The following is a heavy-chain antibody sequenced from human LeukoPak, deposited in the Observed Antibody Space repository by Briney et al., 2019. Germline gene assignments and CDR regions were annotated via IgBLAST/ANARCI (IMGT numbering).Heavy chain of an antibody. CDR1: GFTFSSYE. CDR3: ARGYTYFDY. J-gene: IGHJ4*02. V-gene: IGHV3-48*03. Sequence: GGSLRLSCAASGFTFSSYEMNWVRQAPGKGLEWVSYISSSGSTIYYADSVKGRSTISRDNAKNSLYMQMNSLRAEDTAVYYCARGYTYFDYWGQGTLVTVSS. D-gene: IGHD5-12*01. CDR2: ISSSGSTI.